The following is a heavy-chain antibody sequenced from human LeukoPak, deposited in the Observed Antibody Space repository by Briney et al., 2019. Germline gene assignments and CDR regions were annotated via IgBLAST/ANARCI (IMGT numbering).Heavy chain of an antibody. J-gene: IGHJ4*02. Sequence: GGSLRLSCAASAFTSSNYWMGWVRQAPGKGLEWVANIKEDGSEKYYVDSVKGRFTISRDNAKNSLYLQMNSLRVEDTAVYYCARDRTYYYNSSGYYEDYWGQGTLVTVSP. CDR3: ARDRTYYYNSSGYYEDY. CDR2: IKEDGSEK. D-gene: IGHD3-22*01. V-gene: IGHV3-7*01. CDR1: AFTSSNYW.